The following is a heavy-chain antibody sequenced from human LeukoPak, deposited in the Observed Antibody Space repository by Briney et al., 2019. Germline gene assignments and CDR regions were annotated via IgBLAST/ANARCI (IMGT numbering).Heavy chain of an antibody. Sequence: PSETLSLTCTVSGYSISSGYYWGWIRQPPGKGLEWIGSIYHSGSTYYNPSLKSRVTISVDTSKNQFSLKLSSVTAADTAVYYCARDIPYDTPDYWGQGTLVTVSS. CDR2: IYHSGST. J-gene: IGHJ4*02. V-gene: IGHV4-38-2*02. D-gene: IGHD3-22*01. CDR3: ARDIPYDTPDY. CDR1: GYSISSGYY.